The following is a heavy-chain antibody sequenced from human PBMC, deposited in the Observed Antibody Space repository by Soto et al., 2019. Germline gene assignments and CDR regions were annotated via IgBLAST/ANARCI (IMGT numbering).Heavy chain of an antibody. J-gene: IGHJ4*02. Sequence: QVQLVESGGGVVQPGRSLRLSCAASGFTFSSYGMHWVRQAPGKGLEWVAVIWYDGSNKYYADSVKGRFTISRDNSKNTLYLQMNSLRAEDTAVYYCARDQYSGYGGDYLDLDYWGQGTLVTVSS. D-gene: IGHD5-12*01. V-gene: IGHV3-33*01. CDR3: ARDQYSGYGGDYLDLDY. CDR2: IWYDGSNK. CDR1: GFTFSSYG.